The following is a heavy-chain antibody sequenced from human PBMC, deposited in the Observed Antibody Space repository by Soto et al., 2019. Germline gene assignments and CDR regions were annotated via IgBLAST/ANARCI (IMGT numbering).Heavy chain of an antibody. Sequence: QVQLVQSGAEVRKPGSSVKVSCTASGGSLSNYAISWVRQAPGQGLEWMGGIIGVYGAANAAQKFQGRVTITADESTNAAYMELTSLKSEDTAVYYCARTIAATTTAYFDSWGQGTLVIASS. J-gene: IGHJ4*02. CDR1: GGSLSNYA. CDR3: ARTIAATTTAYFDS. V-gene: IGHV1-69*01. CDR2: IIGVYGAA. D-gene: IGHD1-26*01.